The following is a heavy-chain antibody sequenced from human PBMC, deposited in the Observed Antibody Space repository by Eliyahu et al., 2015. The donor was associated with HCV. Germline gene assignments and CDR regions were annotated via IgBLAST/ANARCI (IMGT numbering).Heavy chain of an antibody. Sequence: EVQLVESGGGLVKPGGSLRLSCASSGFTFXRYSLXWVRQAPGKGPEWVSSISSSSSYXYXADSVKGRFTISRDNAKNSLYLQMNSLRAEDTAVYYCARGDRWVVVAATTVTDAFDIWGQGTMVTVSS. V-gene: IGHV3-21*01. CDR2: ISSSSSYX. J-gene: IGHJ3*02. CDR1: GFTFXRYS. CDR3: ARGDRWVVVAATTVTDAFDI. D-gene: IGHD2-15*01.